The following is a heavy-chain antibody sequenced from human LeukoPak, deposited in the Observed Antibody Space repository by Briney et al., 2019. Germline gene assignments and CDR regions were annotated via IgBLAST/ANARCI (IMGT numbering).Heavy chain of an antibody. V-gene: IGHV3-74*01. CDR3: ARDMRVDDSSGYYTY. J-gene: IGHJ4*02. CDR2: INEDGSIT. D-gene: IGHD3-22*01. Sequence: GGSLRLSCAVSGFTFSTYWMHWVRQVPGEGLVWVSRINEDGSITNYADSVKGRFTISRDNAKNSLYLQMNSLRAEDTAVYYCARDMRVDDSSGYYTYWGQGTLVTVSS. CDR1: GFTFSTYW.